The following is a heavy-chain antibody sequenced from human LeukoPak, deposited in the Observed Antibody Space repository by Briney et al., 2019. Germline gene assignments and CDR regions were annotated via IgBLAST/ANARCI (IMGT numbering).Heavy chain of an antibody. CDR1: GFTFSSYA. CDR2: ISGSGGST. J-gene: IGHJ4*02. D-gene: IGHD6-13*01. CDR3: AKADSSSWTYDY. Sequence: GALRLSCAASGFTFSSYAMSWVRQAPGKGLERVSAISGSGGSTYYVDSVKGRFTISRDNSKNTLYLQMNSLRAEDTAVYYCAKADSSSWTYDYWGQGTLVTVSS. V-gene: IGHV3-23*01.